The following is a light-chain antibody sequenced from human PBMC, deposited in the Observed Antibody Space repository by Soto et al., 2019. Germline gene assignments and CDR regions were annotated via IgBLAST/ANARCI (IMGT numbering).Light chain of an antibody. J-gene: IGLJ1*01. Sequence: QSVLTQPASVSGSPGQSITISCTGTRSNVGSYNFVSWYRQYTGKAPELIIYEVSQRPSTFFNRFSGSKSGNTASLTVSGLQSDDEADYYCCSYTTSAPYVFGSGTKVTVL. CDR3: CSYTTSAPYV. CDR1: RSNVGSYNF. CDR2: EVS. V-gene: IGLV2-14*02.